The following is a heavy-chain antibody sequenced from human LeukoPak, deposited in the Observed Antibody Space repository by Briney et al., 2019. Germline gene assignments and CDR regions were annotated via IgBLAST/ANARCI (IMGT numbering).Heavy chain of an antibody. Sequence: PSETLSLTCTVSGDSISSSSYYWGWIRQPPGKGLEWIGSIYYSGSTHYNPSLKSRVTISVDTSKNQFSLKLSSVTAADTAVYYCARDITGSFDYWGQGNLVTVSS. CDR1: GDSISSSSYY. J-gene: IGHJ4*02. CDR3: ARDITGSFDY. CDR2: IYYSGST. D-gene: IGHD1-14*01. V-gene: IGHV4-39*07.